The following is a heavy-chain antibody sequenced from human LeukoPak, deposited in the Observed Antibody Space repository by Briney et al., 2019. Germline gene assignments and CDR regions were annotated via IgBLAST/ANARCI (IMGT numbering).Heavy chain of an antibody. J-gene: IGHJ6*04. CDR1: GGTFTIYA. Sequence: SVTVSFKASGGTFTIYAISWVRQAPGQGLEWMGGGIPIFGTKNYAQKFQGRITITADKSTSTAYMELSSLRSEDTAVYYCARDYNDILTGFTIWYYYGMDVWGKGTTVSVSS. D-gene: IGHD3-9*01. CDR3: ARDYNDILTGFTIWYYYGMDV. CDR2: GIPIFGTK. V-gene: IGHV1-69*06.